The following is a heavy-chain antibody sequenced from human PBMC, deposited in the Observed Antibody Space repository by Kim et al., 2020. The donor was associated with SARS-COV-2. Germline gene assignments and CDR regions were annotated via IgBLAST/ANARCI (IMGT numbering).Heavy chain of an antibody. CDR1: GGDFNNYG. V-gene: IGHV1-69*06. J-gene: IGHJ4*02. Sequence: SVKVSCKSSGGDFNNYGIHWVRQAPGQGLEWMGAIMPLYGTTNYAPKLQGRVTLTADKPTRTSFMQLSSLRSEDTAVYYCASGDSTYDFFDFWGQGTLVTVS. CDR3: ASGDSTYDFFDF. CDR2: IMPLYGTT. D-gene: IGHD4-4*01.